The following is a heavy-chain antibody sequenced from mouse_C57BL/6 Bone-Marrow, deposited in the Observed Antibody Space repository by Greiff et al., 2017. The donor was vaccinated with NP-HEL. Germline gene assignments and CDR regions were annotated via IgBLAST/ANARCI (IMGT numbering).Heavy chain of an antibody. V-gene: IGHV5-4*01. CDR1: GFTFSSYA. CDR3: ARSDYGYG. CDR2: ISDGGSYT. D-gene: IGHD2-2*01. Sequence: EVQGVESGGGLVKPGGSLKLSCAASGFTFSSYAMSWVRQTPEKRLEWVATISDGGSYTYYPDNVKGRFTISRDNAKNNLYLQMSHLKSEDTAMYYCARSDYGYGWGQGTSVTVSS. J-gene: IGHJ4*01.